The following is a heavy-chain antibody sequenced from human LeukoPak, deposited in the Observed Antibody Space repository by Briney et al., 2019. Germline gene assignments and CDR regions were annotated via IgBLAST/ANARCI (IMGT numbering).Heavy chain of an antibody. CDR1: GGSISSSSYY. J-gene: IGHJ4*02. D-gene: IGHD2-8*01. Sequence: PSETLSLTCTVSGGSISSSSYYWGWIRQPPGKGLEWIGSIYYSGSTYYNPSLKSRVTISVDTSKNQFSLKLSSVTAADTAVYYCAREGGCTNGVRSGDYWGQGTLVTVSS. V-gene: IGHV4-39*07. CDR2: IYYSGST. CDR3: AREGGCTNGVRSGDY.